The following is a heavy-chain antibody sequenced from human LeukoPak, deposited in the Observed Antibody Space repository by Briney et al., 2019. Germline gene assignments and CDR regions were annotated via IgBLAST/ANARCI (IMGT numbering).Heavy chain of an antibody. D-gene: IGHD2-2*01. CDR1: GFTFSTSG. V-gene: IGHV3-21*01. Sequence: PGGSLRLSCAASGFTFSTSGMSWVRQAPGKGLEWVSSISSSSSYIYYADSVKGRFTISRDNAKNSLYLQMNSLRAEDTAVYYCARDFSCSSTSCYASYYYYYMDVWGKGTTVTVSS. J-gene: IGHJ6*03. CDR3: ARDFSCSSTSCYASYYYYYMDV. CDR2: ISSSSSYI.